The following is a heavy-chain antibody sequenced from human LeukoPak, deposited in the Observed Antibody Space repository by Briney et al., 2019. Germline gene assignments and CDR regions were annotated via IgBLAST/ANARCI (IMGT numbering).Heavy chain of an antibody. V-gene: IGHV4-4*07. CDR2: AFVTGSP. D-gene: IGHD4-11*01. CDR3: VRDYSSGWPMSYYNPCIDL. CDR1: GGSVSSYY. J-gene: IGHJ6*03. Sequence: PSETLSLTCTFYGGSVSSYYWSWIRQPAGKPLEWIGRAFVTGSPNYSPSLKTRVTISLDASKNQLSLRLASVTAADTAVYYCVRDYSSGWPMSYYNPCIDLWGKGTMVTVSS.